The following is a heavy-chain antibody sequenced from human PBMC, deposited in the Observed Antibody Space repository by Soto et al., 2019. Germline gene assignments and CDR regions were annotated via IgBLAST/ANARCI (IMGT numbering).Heavy chain of an antibody. CDR3: SRLANIFEFDN. D-gene: IGHD2-21*01. CDR1: GYSFATYW. J-gene: IGHJ4*01. V-gene: IGHV5-51*01. CDR2: IYPADSDT. Sequence: GESLKISCKGSGYSFATYWIAWVRQMPGKGLEWMGVIYPADSDTSYRPSFQGQVNISAENSTSTPYLQCTSLKDSDTAMYYCSRLANIFEFDNWGQGTLLPVSS.